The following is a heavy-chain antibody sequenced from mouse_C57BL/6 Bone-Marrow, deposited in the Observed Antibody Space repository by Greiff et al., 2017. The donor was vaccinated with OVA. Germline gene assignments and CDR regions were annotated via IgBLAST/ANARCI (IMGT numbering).Heavy chain of an antibody. V-gene: IGHV5-12*01. CDR3: ARPYYYGSSVYFDY. J-gene: IGHJ2*01. CDR2: ISNGGGST. D-gene: IGHD1-1*01. CDR1: GFTFSDYY. Sequence: EVQLVESGGGLVQPGGSLKLSCAASGFTFSDYYMYWVRQTPEKRLEWVAYISNGGGSTYYPDTVKGRFTISRDNAKNTLYLQMSRLKSEDTAMYYCARPYYYGSSVYFDYWGQGTTLTVSS.